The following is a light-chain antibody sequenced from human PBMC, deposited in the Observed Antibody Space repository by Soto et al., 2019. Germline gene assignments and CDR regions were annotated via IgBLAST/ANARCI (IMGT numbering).Light chain of an antibody. J-gene: IGLJ2*01. CDR1: SSNIGSNY. Sequence: QLVLTQPPSASGTPGQRVTISCSGSSSNIGSNYVYWYQQLPGTAPKLLIYRNNQRPSGVPDRFSGSKSGTSASLAISGLRSEDEADYYCAAWVDSLSGVVFGGGTQLTVL. CDR3: AAWVDSLSGVV. CDR2: RNN. V-gene: IGLV1-47*01.